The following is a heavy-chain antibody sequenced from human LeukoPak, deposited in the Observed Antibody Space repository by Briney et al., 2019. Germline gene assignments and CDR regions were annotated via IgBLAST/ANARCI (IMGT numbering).Heavy chain of an antibody. V-gene: IGHV4-34*01. CDR3: ARLNYYDGSGYRYWYFDL. CDR1: GGSFSGYY. CDR2: INHSGST. Sequence: PSETLSLTCAVYGGSFSGYYWSWIRQPPGKGLEWIGEINHSGSTNYNPSLKSRVTISVDTSKNQFSLKLSSVTAADTAVYYCARLNYYDGSGYRYWYFDLWGRGTLVTVSS. J-gene: IGHJ2*01. D-gene: IGHD3-22*01.